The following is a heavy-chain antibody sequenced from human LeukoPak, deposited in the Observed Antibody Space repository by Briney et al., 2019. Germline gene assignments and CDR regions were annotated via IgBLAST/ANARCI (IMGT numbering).Heavy chain of an antibody. J-gene: IGHJ4*02. CDR2: ISGSGGST. Sequence: GGSLRLSCAASGFTFSDYGIHWVRQAPGKGLEWVSAISGSGGSTYYADSVKGRFTISRDNSKNTLYLQMNSLRAEDTAVYYCAKDPGPYYYDSSGYFDYWGQGTLVTVSS. CDR3: AKDPGPYYYDSSGYFDY. CDR1: GFTFSDYG. V-gene: IGHV3-23*01. D-gene: IGHD3-22*01.